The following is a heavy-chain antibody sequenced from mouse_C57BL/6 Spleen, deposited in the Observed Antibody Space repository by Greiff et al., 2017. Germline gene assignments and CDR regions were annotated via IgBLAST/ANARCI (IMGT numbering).Heavy chain of an antibody. Sequence: QVQLQQPGAELVMPGASVKLSCKASGYTFTSYWMHWVKQRPGQGLEWIGEIDPSDSYTNYNQKFKGKSTLTVDKSSSTAYMQLSSLTSEDSAVYYCARPASYYRYFDDGGQGTTLTVSS. CDR1: GYTFTSYW. CDR2: IDPSDSYT. J-gene: IGHJ2*01. D-gene: IGHD2-12*01. CDR3: ARPASYYRYFDD. V-gene: IGHV1-69*01.